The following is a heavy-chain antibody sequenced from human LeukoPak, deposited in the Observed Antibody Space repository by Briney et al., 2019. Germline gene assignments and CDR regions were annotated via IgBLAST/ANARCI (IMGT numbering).Heavy chain of an antibody. CDR3: ARDLYGDYFFDC. CDR2: IKEDGSER. D-gene: IGHD4-17*01. V-gene: IGHV3-7*01. CDR1: GFTFSSYY. J-gene: IGHJ4*01. Sequence: GGSLRLSCVASGFTFSSYYMSWVRQAPGKGLEWVSNIKEDGSERYYVDSMKGRFTISRDNAKNSLYLQMNSLRAEDTAVYYRARDLYGDYFFDCSGHGTLVTASS.